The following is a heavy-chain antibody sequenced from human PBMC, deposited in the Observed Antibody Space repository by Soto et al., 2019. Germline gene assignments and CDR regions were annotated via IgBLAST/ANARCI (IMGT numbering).Heavy chain of an antibody. CDR2: FSPMLGTA. J-gene: IGHJ4*02. D-gene: IGHD1-26*01. Sequence: QVQLVQSGAEVKEHGSSVRVSCKASGDSFSRYSFSWVRQAPGHGLEWMGGFSPMLGTANYAQKFLLRLTITSDESTSTAYMELNSLTSEDTAVYYCARGVTRGSFPPFDYWGQGTMVTVSS. V-gene: IGHV1-69*16. CDR3: ARGVTRGSFPPFDY. CDR1: GDSFSRYS.